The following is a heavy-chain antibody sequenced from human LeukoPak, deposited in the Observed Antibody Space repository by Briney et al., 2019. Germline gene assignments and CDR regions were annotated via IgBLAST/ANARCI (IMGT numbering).Heavy chain of an antibody. D-gene: IGHD3-22*01. CDR3: AAQYYYDSSGYYSGDY. V-gene: IGHV1-69*05. Sequence: GASVKVSCKASGGTFSSYAISWVRQAPRQGLEWMGGIIPIFGTANYAQKFQGRVTITTDESTSTAYMELSSLRSEDTAVYYCAAQYYYDSSGYYSGDYWGQGTLVTVSS. J-gene: IGHJ4*02. CDR2: IIPIFGTA. CDR1: GGTFSSYA.